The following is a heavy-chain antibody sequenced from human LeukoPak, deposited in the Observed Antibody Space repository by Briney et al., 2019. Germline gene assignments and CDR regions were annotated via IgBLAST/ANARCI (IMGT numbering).Heavy chain of an antibody. CDR2: IKQDGSEK. Sequence: GGSLRLSCAASGFTFSSYWMSWVRQAPGKGLEWVANIKQDGSEKYYVDSVKGRFTISRDNAENSLYLQMNSLRAEDTAVYYCARDRAAAAAPYYYYYMDVWGKGTTVTVSS. D-gene: IGHD6-13*01. CDR3: ARDRAAAAAPYYYYYMDV. V-gene: IGHV3-7*01. CDR1: GFTFSSYW. J-gene: IGHJ6*03.